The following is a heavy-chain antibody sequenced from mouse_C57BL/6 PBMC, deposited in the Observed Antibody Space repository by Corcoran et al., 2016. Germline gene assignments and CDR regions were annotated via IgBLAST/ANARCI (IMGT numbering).Heavy chain of an antibody. D-gene: IGHD1-1*01. CDR1: GYSFTSYY. CDR2: IYPGSGNT. Sequence: QVQLQQSGPELVKPGASVKISCKASGYSFTSYYIHWVKQRPGQGLEWIGWIYPGSGNTKYNEKFKGKATLTADTSSSTAYMQLSSLTSEDSAVYYCARTTEEALSAYWGQGTLVTVSA. V-gene: IGHV1-66*01. J-gene: IGHJ3*01. CDR3: ARTTEEALSAY.